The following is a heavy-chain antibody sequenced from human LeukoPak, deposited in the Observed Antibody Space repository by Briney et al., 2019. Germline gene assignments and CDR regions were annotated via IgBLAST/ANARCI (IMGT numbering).Heavy chain of an antibody. Sequence: GGSLRLSCAVSGFMFSKYGMSWVRQAPGKGLEWVGRSRDKPNSYSTEYAASVKGRFTIIRDDSKNSLYLQMNNLRTEDTAVYYCARGVRYSSAWAFDYWGQGTLVTVSS. D-gene: IGHD6-19*01. CDR1: GFMFSKYG. CDR2: SRDKPNSYST. V-gene: IGHV3-72*01. CDR3: ARGVRYSSAWAFDY. J-gene: IGHJ4*02.